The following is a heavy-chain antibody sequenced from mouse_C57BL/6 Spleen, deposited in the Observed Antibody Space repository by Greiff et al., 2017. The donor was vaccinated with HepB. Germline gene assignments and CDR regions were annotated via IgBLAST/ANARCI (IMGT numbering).Heavy chain of an antibody. D-gene: IGHD1-1*01. CDR1: GYTFTSYW. Sequence: VQLQQSGAELAKPGASVKLSCKASGYTFTSYWMHWVKQRPGQGLEWIGYINPSSGYTKYNQKFKDKATSTADKSSSTAYMQLSSLTYEDSAVYYCARDYYGSRYYFDYWGQGTTLTVSS. J-gene: IGHJ2*01. CDR2: INPSSGYT. CDR3: ARDYYGSRYYFDY. V-gene: IGHV1-7*01.